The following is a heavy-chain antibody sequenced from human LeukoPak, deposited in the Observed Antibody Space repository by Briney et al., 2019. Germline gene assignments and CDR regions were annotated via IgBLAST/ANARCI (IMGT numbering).Heavy chain of an antibody. CDR1: GASISSYY. D-gene: IGHD5-18*01. V-gene: IGHV4-59*01. CDR3: ARVSGYSYGLRGYYYYYMDV. J-gene: IGHJ6*03. Sequence: SETLSLTCTVSGASISSYYWSWIRQPPGKELEWIGYIYYSGSTNYNPSLKSRVTISVDTSKNQFSLKLSSVTAADTAVYYCARVSGYSYGLRGYYYYYMDVWGKGTTVTVSS. CDR2: IYYSGST.